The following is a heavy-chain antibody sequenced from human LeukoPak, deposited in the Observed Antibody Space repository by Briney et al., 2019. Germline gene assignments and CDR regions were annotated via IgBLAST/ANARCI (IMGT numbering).Heavy chain of an antibody. J-gene: IGHJ4*02. CDR1: GYTFTGYY. CDR2: INPNSGGT. CDR3: ARETVPAIAAPRGLNY. D-gene: IGHD6-13*01. V-gene: IGHV1-2*02. Sequence: GASVKVSCKASGYTFTGYYLHWVRQAPGQGLEYMGWINPNSGGTTSAQKFQGRVTMTRDTSISTAYMELSRLRSDDTAVYYCARETVPAIAAPRGLNYWGQGTLVTVSS.